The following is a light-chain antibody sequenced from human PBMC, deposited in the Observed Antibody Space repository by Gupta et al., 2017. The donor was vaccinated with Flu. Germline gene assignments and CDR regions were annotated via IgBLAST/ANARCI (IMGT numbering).Light chain of an antibody. Sequence: SAPTHPASVPGPPGPSTTTFATRTSSYVGRCTCVSWYQQHPDKAPKLMIYEVSNRPSGVSNRFSGSKSGNTASLTISGLQAEDEADYYCSSYTSSSTPFYVFGTGTKVTVL. CDR2: EVS. V-gene: IGLV2-14*01. CDR1: SSYVGRCTC. J-gene: IGLJ1*01. CDR3: SSYTSSSTPFYV.